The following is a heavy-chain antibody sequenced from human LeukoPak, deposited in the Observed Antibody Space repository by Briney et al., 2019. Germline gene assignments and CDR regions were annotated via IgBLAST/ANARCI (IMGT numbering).Heavy chain of an antibody. CDR1: GFIFSNYE. Sequence: GGSLRLSCAASGFIFSNYEMNWVRQAPGKGLEWVSSISSSSTYIYYAASVRGRFTIAKDNANNSLYLQMNSLTADDTAVYYCARAQLGYNWFDPWGQGTLVTVSP. V-gene: IGHV3-21*01. CDR2: ISSSSTYI. D-gene: IGHD1-1*01. J-gene: IGHJ5*02. CDR3: ARAQLGYNWFDP.